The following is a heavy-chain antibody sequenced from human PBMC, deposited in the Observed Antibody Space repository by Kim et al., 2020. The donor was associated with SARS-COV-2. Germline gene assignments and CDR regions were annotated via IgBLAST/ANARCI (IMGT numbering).Heavy chain of an antibody. Sequence: YADSVKGRFNISRDNSQNMLYLQLNSLRAEDTAIYYCAKWLKSGYYYSDYWGQGTLVTVSS. V-gene: IGHV3-23*01. CDR3: AKWLKSGYYYSDY. J-gene: IGHJ4*02. D-gene: IGHD5-12*01.